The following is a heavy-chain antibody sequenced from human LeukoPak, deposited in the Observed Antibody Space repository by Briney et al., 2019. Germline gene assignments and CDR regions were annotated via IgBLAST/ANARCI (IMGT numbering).Heavy chain of an antibody. CDR2: ISSSSSTI. CDR3: ARRWGYYFDY. J-gene: IGHJ4*02. Sequence: GGSLRLSCAASGFTFSSYSMTWVRQAPGKGLEWVSYISSSSSTIYYADSVKGRFTISRDNAKNSLYLQMNSLRAEDTAVYYCARRWGYYFDYWGQGTLVTVSS. CDR1: GFTFSSYS. V-gene: IGHV3-48*04. D-gene: IGHD4-23*01.